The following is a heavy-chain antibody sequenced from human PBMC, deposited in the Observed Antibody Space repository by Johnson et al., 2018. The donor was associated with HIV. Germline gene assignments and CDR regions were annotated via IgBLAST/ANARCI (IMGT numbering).Heavy chain of an antibody. J-gene: IGHJ3*02. CDR1: GFTFSEYY. D-gene: IGHD3-10*01. CDR3: VKDSDTYYYGSGDAFDI. V-gene: IGHV3-9*01. Sequence: VQLVESGGGLVKPGGSLRLSCAASGFTFSEYYMSWIRQAPGKGLEWVSGISWNSGSIGYADSVKGRFIISRDNSKKSLYLQMNSLRSEDTALYFCVKDSDTYYYGSGDAFDIWGRGTMVTVSS. CDR2: ISWNSGSI.